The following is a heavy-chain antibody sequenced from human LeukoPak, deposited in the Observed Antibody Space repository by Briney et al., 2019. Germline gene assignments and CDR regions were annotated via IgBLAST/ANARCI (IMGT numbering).Heavy chain of an antibody. V-gene: IGHV1-18*01. CDR1: GYPFSNHG. J-gene: IGHJ4*02. Sequence: GASVKVSCKASGYPFSNHGITWVRQAPGQGLEWMGWISCYNGDTHYAQKFQGRVTMTRDTSTSTVYVELSSLRSEDTAVYYCAREGLMMGYCSSTSCYAFDYWGQGTLVTVSS. D-gene: IGHD2-2*01. CDR3: AREGLMMGYCSSTSCYAFDY. CDR2: ISCYNGDT.